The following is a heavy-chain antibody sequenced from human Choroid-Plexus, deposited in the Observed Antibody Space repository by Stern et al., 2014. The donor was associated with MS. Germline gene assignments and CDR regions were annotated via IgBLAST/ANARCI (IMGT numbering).Heavy chain of an antibody. Sequence: QVQLQESGPGLVKPSGTLSLTCAVSGGSISSSNWWSWVRQPPGKGLGRIGEIYNSGSTNYNPSLKIRATISVDKSKNQFSLKLSSVTAADTAVYYCARRGYSYGFWFDPWGQGTLVTVSS. CDR1: GGSISSSNW. J-gene: IGHJ5*02. CDR3: ARRGYSYGFWFDP. V-gene: IGHV4-4*02. D-gene: IGHD5-18*01. CDR2: IYNSGST.